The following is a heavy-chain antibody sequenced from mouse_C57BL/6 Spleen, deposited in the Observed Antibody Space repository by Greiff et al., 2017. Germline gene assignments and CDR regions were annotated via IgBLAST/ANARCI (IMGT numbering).Heavy chain of an antibody. CDR2: IDPEDGET. V-gene: IGHV14-2*01. D-gene: IGHD1-1*01. Sequence: FNIIDYYMHWVKQRTEQGLEWIGRIDPEDGETKYAPKFQGKATITAATSSNTAYLQLSSLTSEDTAAYYCASGLYGSSGWFAYWGQGTLVTVSA. CDR1: FNIIDYY. CDR3: ASGLYGSSGWFAY. J-gene: IGHJ3*01.